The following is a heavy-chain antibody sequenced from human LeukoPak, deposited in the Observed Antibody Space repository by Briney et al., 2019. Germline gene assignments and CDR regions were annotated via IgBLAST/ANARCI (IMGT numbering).Heavy chain of an antibody. V-gene: IGHV1-2*02. CDR2: INPNSGDT. J-gene: IGHJ5*01. CDR3: ARVLIRGIIMFNS. D-gene: IGHD3-10*01. Sequence: ASVKVSCKASGYTFSDYYIHWVRQAPGQGLEWMGWINPNSGDTNYAQKFQGRVTMTRDTSIRTAYMELNRLRSDDTAVYYCARVLIRGIIMFNSWGQGTLVTVTS. CDR1: GYTFSDYY.